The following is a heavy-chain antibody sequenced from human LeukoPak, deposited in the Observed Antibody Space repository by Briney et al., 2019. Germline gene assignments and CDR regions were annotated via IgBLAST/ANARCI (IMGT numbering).Heavy chain of an antibody. J-gene: IGHJ4*02. CDR3: ARVPPPFEYSNSFDY. V-gene: IGHV1-69*01. D-gene: IGHD6-6*01. CDR1: GGTFSSYA. CDR2: IIPIFGTA. Sequence: SVKVSCKASGGTFSSYAISWVRQAPGQGLEWMGGIIPIFGTANYAQKFQGRVTITADESTSTAYMELSSLRSEDTAVYYCARVPPPFEYSNSFDYWGQGTLVTVSS.